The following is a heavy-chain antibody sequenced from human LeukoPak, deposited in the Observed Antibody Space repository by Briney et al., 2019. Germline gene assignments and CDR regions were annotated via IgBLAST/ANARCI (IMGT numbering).Heavy chain of an antibody. Sequence: ASVKVSCKASGYTFTSYYMHWVRQAPGQGLEWMGGIIPISGTANYAQKFQDRVTITADESTITAYMELSSLKFEDTAVYYCARTYYGSGGSNSYYYYGMDVWGQGTSVTVSS. CDR3: ARTYYGSGGSNSYYYYGMDV. CDR1: GYTFTSYY. V-gene: IGHV1-69*13. D-gene: IGHD3-10*01. J-gene: IGHJ6*02. CDR2: IIPISGTA.